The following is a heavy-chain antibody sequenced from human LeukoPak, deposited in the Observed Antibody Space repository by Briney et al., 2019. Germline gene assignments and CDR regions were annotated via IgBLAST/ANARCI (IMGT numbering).Heavy chain of an antibody. D-gene: IGHD2-21*02. V-gene: IGHV3-15*01. CDR3: TTSLAGAVTAVYPFDN. CDR2: IKSKTDGGTT. CDR1: GFTFSNAW. J-gene: IGHJ4*02. Sequence: GGSLRLSCVASGFTFSNAWMNWLRQAPAKGLEWVGRIKSKTDGGTTDYAAPVEGRITISRDDSTNTLHLQMNSLKTEDTAVYYCTTSLAGAVTAVYPFDNWGQGTLVTVSS.